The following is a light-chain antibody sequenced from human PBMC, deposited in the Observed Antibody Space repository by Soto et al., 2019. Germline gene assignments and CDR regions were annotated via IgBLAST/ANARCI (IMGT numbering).Light chain of an antibody. CDR2: GAS. Sequence: EIVLTQSPGTLSWSPGERATLSCRASQSVSSSYLAWYQQKPGQAPRLLIYGASSRATGIPDRFSGSGSGTDFTLTISRLEPEDFAVYYCQQYGSSHWTFGQGTKVEIK. CDR1: QSVSSSY. V-gene: IGKV3-20*01. J-gene: IGKJ1*01. CDR3: QQYGSSHWT.